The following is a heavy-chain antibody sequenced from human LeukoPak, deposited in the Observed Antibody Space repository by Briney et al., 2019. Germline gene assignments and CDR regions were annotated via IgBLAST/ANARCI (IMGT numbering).Heavy chain of an antibody. CDR3: AGDYDILTGYYVNAFHI. CDR1: GFTLSTYG. V-gene: IGHV3-30*02. J-gene: IGHJ3*02. D-gene: IGHD3-9*01. Sequence: GGSLRLSCAASGFTLSTYGMHWVRQAPGKGLEWVAFIRFDGSNKYYVGSVKGRFTISRDNSNNTLYLQMNSLRTEDTAVYYCAGDYDILTGYYVNAFHIWGQGTMVTVSS. CDR2: IRFDGSNK.